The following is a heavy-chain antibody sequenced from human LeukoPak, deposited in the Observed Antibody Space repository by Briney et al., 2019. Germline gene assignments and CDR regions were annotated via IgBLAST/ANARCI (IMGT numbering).Heavy chain of an antibody. CDR3: ARVALGGITIFGVVTTRHAFDY. D-gene: IGHD3-3*01. Sequence: PSETLSLTCAVYGGSFSGYYWSWIRQPPGEGLEWIGEINHSGSTNYNPSLKSRVTISVDTSKNQFSLKLGSVTAADTAVYYCARVALGGITIFGVVTTRHAFDYWGQGTLVTVSS. V-gene: IGHV4-34*01. CDR2: INHSGST. CDR1: GGSFSGYY. J-gene: IGHJ4*02.